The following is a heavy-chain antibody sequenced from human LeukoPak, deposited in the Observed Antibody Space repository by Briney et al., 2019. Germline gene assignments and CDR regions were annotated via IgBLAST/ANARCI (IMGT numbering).Heavy chain of an antibody. CDR2: IYYSGST. CDR1: GGSISSSSYY. J-gene: IGHJ4*02. D-gene: IGHD3-22*01. Sequence: SETLSLTCTVSGGSISSSSYYWGWIRQPPGKGLEWIGSIYYSGSTYYNPSPKSRVTISVDTSKNQFSLKLSSATAADTAVYYCARHPPYYYDSSGYLPFDYWGQGTLVTVSS. CDR3: ARHPPYYYDSSGYLPFDY. V-gene: IGHV4-39*01.